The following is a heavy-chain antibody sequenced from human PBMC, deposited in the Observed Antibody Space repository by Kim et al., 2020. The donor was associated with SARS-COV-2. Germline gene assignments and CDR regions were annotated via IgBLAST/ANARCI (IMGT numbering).Heavy chain of an antibody. V-gene: IGHV4-31*03. Sequence: SETLSLTCTVSGGSISSGGYYWSWIRQHPGKGLEWIGYIYYSGSTYYNPSLKSRVTISVDTSKNQFSLKLSSVTAADTAVYYCAREKSYGDYRRIDAFDIWGQGTMVTVSS. CDR2: IYYSGST. CDR3: AREKSYGDYRRIDAFDI. D-gene: IGHD4-17*01. J-gene: IGHJ3*02. CDR1: GGSISSGGYY.